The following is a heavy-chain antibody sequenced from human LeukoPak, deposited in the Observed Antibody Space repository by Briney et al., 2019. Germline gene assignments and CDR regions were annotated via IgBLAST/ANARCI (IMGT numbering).Heavy chain of an antibody. J-gene: IGHJ4*02. V-gene: IGHV3-33*01. CDR3: ASGHPVRLLPYSSGWRPFDY. CDR2: IWYDGSIK. Sequence: GGSLRLSCAASGFIFSSYGMHWVRQAPGKGLEWVAVIWYDGSIKYNADSVKGRFTISRDNSKNTLYLQMNSLRAEDTAVYYCASGHPVRLLPYSSGWRPFDYWGQGALVTVSS. CDR1: GFIFSSYG. D-gene: IGHD6-19*01.